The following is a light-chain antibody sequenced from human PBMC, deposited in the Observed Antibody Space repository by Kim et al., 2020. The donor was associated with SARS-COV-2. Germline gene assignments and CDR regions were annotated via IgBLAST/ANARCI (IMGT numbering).Light chain of an antibody. V-gene: IGKV1-9*01. CDR2: GAS. J-gene: IGKJ4*01. CDR1: LGVSSY. CDR3: QQLDTYPLT. Sequence: IQLTQSPSSLSASVGGRVTITCRASLGVSSYLAWYRQKPGKAPKLLIYGASTLQSGVPSRFRGSGSGTDFTLTITSLQPEDFATYYCQQLDTYPLTFRAGTKVDIK.